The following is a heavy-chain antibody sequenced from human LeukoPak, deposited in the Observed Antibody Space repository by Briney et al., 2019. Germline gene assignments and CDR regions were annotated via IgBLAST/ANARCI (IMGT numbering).Heavy chain of an antibody. V-gene: IGHV1-2*02. CDR1: GYTFIDHY. Sequence: ASVKVSCKASGYTFIDHYIHWVRQAPGQGLEWMGWINPNSGGTNYAQKFQGRVTMTRDTSISTAYMELSRLRSDDTAVYYCARDSRSVVVPAAMPANWGQGTLVTVSS. J-gene: IGHJ4*02. CDR2: INPNSGGT. D-gene: IGHD2-2*01. CDR3: ARDSRSVVVPAAMPAN.